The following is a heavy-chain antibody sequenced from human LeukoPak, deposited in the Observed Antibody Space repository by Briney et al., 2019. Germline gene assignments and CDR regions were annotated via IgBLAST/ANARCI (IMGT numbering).Heavy chain of an antibody. CDR1: GGSFSAYY. CDR3: ARVGRGDHTWGSYSFDY. D-gene: IGHD3-16*01. V-gene: IGHV4-59*01. Sequence: SETLSLTCAVYGGSFSAYYWSWIRQSPGKGLEWIGYINYSGSTNYNPSLKSRVTVSLDTSMNHFSLRLTSVTAADTAVYYCARVGRGDHTWGSYSFDYWGQGTLVTVSS. J-gene: IGHJ4*02. CDR2: INYSGST.